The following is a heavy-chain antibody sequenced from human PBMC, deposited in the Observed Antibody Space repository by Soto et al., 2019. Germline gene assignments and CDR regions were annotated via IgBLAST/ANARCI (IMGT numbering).Heavy chain of an antibody. D-gene: IGHD5-18*01. J-gene: IGHJ2*01. CDR1: GGSIGSYY. CDR3: ARDSGYYYGFWYFDL. Sequence: QVQLQESGPGLVKPSETLSLTCTVSGGSIGSYYWYWIRQPPGKGLEWIGYIYYTGSTNYNPSLTRRVTIPLHTSKNQFSLKLSSVTAADTAVYYCARDSGYYYGFWYFDLWGRGTLVTVSS. CDR2: IYYTGST. V-gene: IGHV4-59*12.